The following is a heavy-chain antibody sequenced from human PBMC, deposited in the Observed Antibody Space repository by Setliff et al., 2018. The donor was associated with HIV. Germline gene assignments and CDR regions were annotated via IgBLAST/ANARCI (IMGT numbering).Heavy chain of an antibody. CDR2: ISFDGDNK. CDR3: ARDGGYTYGGGAFDY. D-gene: IGHD5-18*01. J-gene: IGHJ4*02. CDR1: GFNFRTYA. Sequence: RLSCVASGFNFRTYAMHWVRQASGKGLDWVSLISFDGDNKYYADSVKGRFTISRDISKSTLYLQMNSLRPEDTAVYYCARDGGYTYGGGAFDYWGRGTLVTVSS. V-gene: IGHV3-30*04.